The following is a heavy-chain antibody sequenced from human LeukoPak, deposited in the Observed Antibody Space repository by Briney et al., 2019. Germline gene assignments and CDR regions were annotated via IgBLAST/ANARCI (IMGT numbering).Heavy chain of an antibody. Sequence: GRSLRLSCAASGFTVSSNYMNWVRQAPGKGLEWVSVIYSGGSTYYTDSVKGRFTISRDNSKNTLYLQMKSLRAEDTAVSYCARAVHNWGQGTLVTVSS. V-gene: IGHV3-53*01. CDR1: GFTVSSNY. CDR2: IYSGGST. CDR3: ARAVHN. J-gene: IGHJ3*02.